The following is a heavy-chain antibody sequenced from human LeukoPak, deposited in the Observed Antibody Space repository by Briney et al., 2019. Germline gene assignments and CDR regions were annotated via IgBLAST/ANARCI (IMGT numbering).Heavy chain of an antibody. CDR3: ARGFRGSIPADYYFYYYMDV. CDR1: SGSISSSIYY. D-gene: IGHD2-2*01. CDR2: IYYTGST. J-gene: IGHJ6*03. V-gene: IGHV4-39*01. Sequence: SETXSLTCDVSSGSISSSIYYWGWIRQPPGKGLEWIGTIYYTGSTYLNPSLKSRVTISVDTSRNQFSLKLSFATAADTAVYYCARGFRGSIPADYYFYYYMDVWGKGTTVTVSS.